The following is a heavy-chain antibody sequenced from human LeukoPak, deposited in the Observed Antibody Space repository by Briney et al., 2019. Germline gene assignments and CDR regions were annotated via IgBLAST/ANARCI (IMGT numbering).Heavy chain of an antibody. V-gene: IGHV3-23*01. CDR1: GFIFSNYA. Sequence: GASLRLSCAASGFIFSNYAMSWVRQAPGKGLEWVSAITGSGGSTYYADSVKGRFTISRDNSKNTLYLQMNSLRAEDTAVYYCAKWGGYDVLTGYYVSDYWGQGTLVTVSS. D-gene: IGHD3-9*01. J-gene: IGHJ4*02. CDR2: ITGSGGST. CDR3: AKWGGYDVLTGYYVSDY.